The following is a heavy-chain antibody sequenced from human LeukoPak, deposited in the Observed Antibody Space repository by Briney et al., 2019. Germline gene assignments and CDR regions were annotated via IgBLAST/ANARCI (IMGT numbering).Heavy chain of an antibody. Sequence: PGGSLRLSCAASGFTFSSYAMSWVRQAPGKGLEWVSAISGSGGSTYYADSVKGRFTISRDNSKNTLYLQMSSLRAEDTAVYYCAKTLDYYDSSGYSPWGQGTLVTVSS. CDR3: AKTLDYYDSSGYSP. J-gene: IGHJ5*02. V-gene: IGHV3-23*01. CDR1: GFTFSSYA. CDR2: ISGSGGST. D-gene: IGHD3-22*01.